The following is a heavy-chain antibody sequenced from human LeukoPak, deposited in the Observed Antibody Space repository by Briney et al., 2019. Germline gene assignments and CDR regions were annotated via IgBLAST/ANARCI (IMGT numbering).Heavy chain of an antibody. CDR1: GFTFSSYA. V-gene: IGHV3-23*01. CDR2: ISGSGGST. J-gene: IGHJ6*02. D-gene: IGHD5-12*01. CDR3: AKEGYPVAWYYYYGMDV. Sequence: QPGGSLRLSCAASGFTFSSYAMSWVRQAPGKGLEWASAISGSGGSTYYADSVKGRFTISRDNSKNTLYLQMNSLRAEDTAVYYCAKEGYPVAWYYYYGMDVWGQGTTVTVSS.